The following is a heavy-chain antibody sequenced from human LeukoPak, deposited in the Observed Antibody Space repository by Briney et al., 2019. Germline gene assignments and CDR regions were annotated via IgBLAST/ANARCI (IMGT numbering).Heavy chain of an antibody. CDR2: INPGGGST. V-gene: IGHV1-46*01. Sequence: ASVKVSCKASGYTFTSYYMHWVRQAPGQGLEWMGRINPGGGSTSYAQKFQGRVTMTRDTSTSTVYMELSSLRSEDTAVYYCARGPNYDFWSGYSEYYFDYWGQGTLVTVSS. J-gene: IGHJ4*02. CDR3: ARGPNYDFWSGYSEYYFDY. D-gene: IGHD3-3*01. CDR1: GYTFTSYY.